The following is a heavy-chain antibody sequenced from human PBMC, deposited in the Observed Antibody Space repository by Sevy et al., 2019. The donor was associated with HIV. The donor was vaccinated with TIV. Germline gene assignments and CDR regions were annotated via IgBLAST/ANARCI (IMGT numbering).Heavy chain of an antibody. V-gene: IGHV3-23*01. D-gene: IGHD3-22*01. J-gene: IGHJ3*02. Sequence: GGSLRLSCAASGFTFSSYAMNWVRQAPGKGLEWVSTIFGSGGGTYYAHSVKGRFTISRDNSKNALYLQMNSLRAEDTAVYYCAGGRYDSSGSFDAFDIWGQGTMVTVSS. CDR3: AGGRYDSSGSFDAFDI. CDR1: GFTFSSYA. CDR2: IFGSGGGT.